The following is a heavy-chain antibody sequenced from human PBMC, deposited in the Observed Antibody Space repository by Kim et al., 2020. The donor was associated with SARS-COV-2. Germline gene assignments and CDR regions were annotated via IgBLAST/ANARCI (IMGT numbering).Heavy chain of an antibody. CDR2: ISGSGGST. V-gene: IGHV3-23*01. CDR1: GFTFSSYA. J-gene: IGHJ4*02. CDR3: AKDIKMIVVVSPFDY. D-gene: IGHD3-22*01. Sequence: GGSLRLSCAASGFTFSSYAMSWVRQAPGKGLEWVSAISGSGGSTYYADSVKGRFTISRDNSKNTLYLQMNSLRAEDTAVYYCAKDIKMIVVVSPFDYWGQGTLVTVSS.